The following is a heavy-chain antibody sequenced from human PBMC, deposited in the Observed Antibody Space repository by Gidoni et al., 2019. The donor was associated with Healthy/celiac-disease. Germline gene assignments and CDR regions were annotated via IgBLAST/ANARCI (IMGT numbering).Heavy chain of an antibody. CDR2: IYSSGST. CDR1: GGSIRSGGYY. CDR3: AREAKNRITMDRPYYYYGMDV. D-gene: IGHD3-10*01. Sequence: QVQLQESGPGLVKPSQTLSLTCTVSGGSIRSGGYYWSGIRQHPGKGLEWIGYIYSSGSTYYNPSLKSRVTISVDTSKNQFSLKLSSVTAADTAVYYCAREAKNRITMDRPYYYYGMDVWGQGTTVTVSS. V-gene: IGHV4-31*03. J-gene: IGHJ6*02.